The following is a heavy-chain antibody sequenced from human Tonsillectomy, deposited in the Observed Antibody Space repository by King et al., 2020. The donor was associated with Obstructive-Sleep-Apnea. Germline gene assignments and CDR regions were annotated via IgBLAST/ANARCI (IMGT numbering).Heavy chain of an antibody. CDR2: ISSSSSYI. CDR1: GFTFSSYS. CDR3: ARSGYDCPDSHYYFDY. J-gene: IGHJ4*02. Sequence: VQLVESGGGLVKPGGSLRLSCAASGFTFSSYSMNWVRQAPGKGLEWVSSISSSSSYIYYADSVKGRFTISRYNAKNSLYLQMNNLRAEDTAVYYCARSGYDCPDSHYYFDYWGQGTLVTVSS. V-gene: IGHV3-21*01. D-gene: IGHD5-12*01.